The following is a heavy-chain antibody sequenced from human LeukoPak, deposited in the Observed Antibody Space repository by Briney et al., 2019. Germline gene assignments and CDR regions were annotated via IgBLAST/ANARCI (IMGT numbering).Heavy chain of an antibody. CDR2: ISYDGSEK. CDR1: GFTFSNHP. CDR3: ARGAFASGTYFFDY. V-gene: IGHV3-30-3*01. J-gene: IGHJ4*02. Sequence: GGSLRLSCAASGFTFSNHPIHWVRQAPGKGLEWVAFISYDGSEKVFADSVKGRLTTSRDNSKSTLYLEMNSLTLEDTAVYYCARGAFASGTYFFDYWGQGTLVTVSS. D-gene: IGHD3-10*01.